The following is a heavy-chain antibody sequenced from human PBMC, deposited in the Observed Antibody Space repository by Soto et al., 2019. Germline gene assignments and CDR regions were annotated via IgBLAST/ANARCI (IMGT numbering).Heavy chain of an antibody. D-gene: IGHD2-15*01. V-gene: IGHV4-59*11. CDR1: GGSMSSHY. J-gene: IGHJ6*02. CDR3: ARGGWSMDV. Sequence: PSETLSLTCTVSGGSMSSHYWSWIRQPPGKGLEWIGYIYYSGNTDYNASLKSRLTISVDTSKNQFSLELTSVTAADTAVYYCARGGWSMDVRGQGTTVTVSS. CDR2: IYYSGNT.